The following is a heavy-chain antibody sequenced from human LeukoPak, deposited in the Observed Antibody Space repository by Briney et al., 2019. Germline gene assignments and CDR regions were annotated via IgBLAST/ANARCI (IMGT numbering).Heavy chain of an antibody. CDR1: GGSISIYY. V-gene: IGHV4-4*07. Sequence: PSETLSLTCSVSGGSISIYYWSWIRQPAGKGLEWIGRIYTSGSTNYNPSLKSRVTMSVDTSKNQFSLKLSSVTAADTAVYYCARAPDYYGSGNYYYYYYMDVWGKGTTVTISS. CDR2: IYTSGST. CDR3: ARAPDYYGSGNYYYYYYMDV. D-gene: IGHD3-10*01. J-gene: IGHJ6*03.